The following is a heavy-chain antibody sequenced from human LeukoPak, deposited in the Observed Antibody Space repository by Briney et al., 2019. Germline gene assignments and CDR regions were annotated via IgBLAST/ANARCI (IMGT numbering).Heavy chain of an antibody. J-gene: IGHJ3*02. D-gene: IGHD1-26*01. CDR1: GYSISSGYY. V-gene: IGHV4-38-2*02. CDR2: IYHSGST. CDR3: ARGFSRVGATTSFDI. Sequence: SETLSLTCTVSGYSISSGYYWGWIRQPPGKGLGWIGSIYHSGSTYYNPSLKSRVTISVDTSKNQFSLKLSSVTAADTAVYYCARGFSRVGATTSFDIWGQGTMVTVSS.